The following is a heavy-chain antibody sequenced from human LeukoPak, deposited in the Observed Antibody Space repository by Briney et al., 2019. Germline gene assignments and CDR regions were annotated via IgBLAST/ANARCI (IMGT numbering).Heavy chain of an antibody. D-gene: IGHD1-26*01. CDR1: GGTFSSYA. Sequence: SVNVSCTASGGTFSSYAISWVRQAPGQGLEWMGEIIPIFGTANYAQKFQGRVTITADKSTSTAYMELSSLRSEDTAVYYCARGRVEWELLTDYWGQGTLVTVSS. CDR2: IIPIFGTA. J-gene: IGHJ4*02. V-gene: IGHV1-69*06. CDR3: ARGRVEWELLTDY.